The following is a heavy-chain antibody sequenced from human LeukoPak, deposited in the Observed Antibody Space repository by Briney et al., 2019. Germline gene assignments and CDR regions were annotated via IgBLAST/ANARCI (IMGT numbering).Heavy chain of an antibody. V-gene: IGHV1-2*02. D-gene: IGHD3-10*01. CDR3: ARDPMVRGENWLDP. CDR2: MNPNNGDT. Sequence: ASVKVSCKASGYSFIDYYIHWVRQAPGQGLEWMGWMNPNNGDTFYSQKFQGRVTMTRDTSLSTAYLGLTRLKSDDTAMYYCARDPMVRGENWLDPWGQGTLVTVSS. CDR1: GYSFIDYY. J-gene: IGHJ5*02.